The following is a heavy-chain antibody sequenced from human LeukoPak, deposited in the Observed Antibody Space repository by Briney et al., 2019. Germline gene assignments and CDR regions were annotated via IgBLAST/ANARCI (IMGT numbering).Heavy chain of an antibody. CDR1: GFTFTAYH. CDR3: ATDAGGSRVFDY. D-gene: IGHD1-26*01. J-gene: IGHJ4*02. CDR2: INPNSGGT. Sequence: GASVKVSCKASGFTFTAYHMHWVRQAPGQGLEWMGWINPNSGGTNYAQKFQGRVTMTRDTSISTAYMELSSLRSEDTAVYYCATDAGGSRVFDYWGQGTLVTVSS. V-gene: IGHV1-2*02.